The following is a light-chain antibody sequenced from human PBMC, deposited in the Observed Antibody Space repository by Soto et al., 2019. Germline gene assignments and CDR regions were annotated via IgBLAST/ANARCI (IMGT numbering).Light chain of an antibody. Sequence: DMLLTQSPGTLSLSPGERATLSCRASQEVAGSYIAWYQQKPGQAPRLLIYGASSRATGIPDRFSGSGSGTDSILTISRLEPEDFAVYYCHQYGSSSLTFGGGTKVEIK. CDR3: HQYGSSSLT. V-gene: IGKV3-20*01. J-gene: IGKJ4*01. CDR1: QEVAGSY. CDR2: GAS.